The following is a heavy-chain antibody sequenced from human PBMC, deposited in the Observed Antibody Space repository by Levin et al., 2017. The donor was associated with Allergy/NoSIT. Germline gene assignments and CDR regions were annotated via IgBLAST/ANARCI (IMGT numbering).Heavy chain of an antibody. CDR3: TRLYGDLYYSDF. CDR2: IYPGDSDT. J-gene: IGHJ4*02. CDR1: GYTFINYW. D-gene: IGHD4-17*01. V-gene: IGHV5-51*01. Sequence: KPGGSLRLSCQASGYTFINYWIGWVRQMPGKGLEWMGMIYPGDSDTRYTPSFQGQVTVSADKSISTAFLHWSSLTASDTAMYYCTRLYGDLYYSDFWGQGSLVTVSS.